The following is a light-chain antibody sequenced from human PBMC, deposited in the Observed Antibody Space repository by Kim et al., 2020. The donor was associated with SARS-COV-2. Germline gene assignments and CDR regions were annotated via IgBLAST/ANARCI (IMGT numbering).Light chain of an antibody. Sequence: SIKLTCTLSRWHSSYAIAWLQQQPDKGSPYIMKVTSDGSHTRGEGIHDRSAVSSSGYDRYLSISNRQSEDEADFYCQTWGTGFVVFGRGTQLTVL. CDR2: VTSDGSH. CDR3: QTWGTGFVV. CDR1: RWHSSYA. V-gene: IGLV4-69*01. J-gene: IGLJ2*01.